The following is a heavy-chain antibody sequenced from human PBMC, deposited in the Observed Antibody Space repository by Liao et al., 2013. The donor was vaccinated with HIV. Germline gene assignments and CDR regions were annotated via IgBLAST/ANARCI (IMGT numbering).Heavy chain of an antibody. Sequence: QVQLQQWGAGLLKPSETLSLTCAVYGGSISSRAYSWSWIRQPPGKGLEWVVYISHSGSTYYNPSLESRVTISEDRSKNQFSLKLSSVTAADTAVYYCARGSCSGGSCYLGYYMDVWGKGTTVTVSS. CDR2: ISHSGST. V-gene: IGHV4-30-2*01. CDR3: ARGSCSGGSCYLGYYMDV. CDR1: GGSISSRAYS. J-gene: IGHJ6*03. D-gene: IGHD2-15*01.